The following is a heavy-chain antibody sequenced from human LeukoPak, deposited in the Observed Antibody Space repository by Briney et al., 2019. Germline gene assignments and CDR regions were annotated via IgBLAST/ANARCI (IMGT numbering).Heavy chain of an antibody. CDR1: GFTFSNNA. CDR2: ITGSGGNS. D-gene: IGHD3-3*01. CDR3: AKKSLWSGPFDY. Sequence: GGSLRLSCAASGFTFSNNAMSWVRQAPGKGLEWVSIITGSGGNSYYTDSVKGRFTLSRDNSKNTLFLQMNSLRAEDTAVYFCAKKSLWSGPFDYWGQGTLVTVFS. J-gene: IGHJ4*02. V-gene: IGHV3-23*01.